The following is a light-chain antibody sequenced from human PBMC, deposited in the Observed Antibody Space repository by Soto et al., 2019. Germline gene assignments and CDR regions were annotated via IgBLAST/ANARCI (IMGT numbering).Light chain of an antibody. CDR3: QQYDDWPLT. Sequence: EKVMTQSPATLSVSPGERATLSCRASQSVKSRLAWYQQKPGQAPRLLIYDAFTRATGIPARFSGSASGTEFTLTISSLQSEDCAVYYCQQYDDWPLTLGGGTKVEIK. J-gene: IGKJ4*01. CDR1: QSVKSR. CDR2: DAF. V-gene: IGKV3-15*01.